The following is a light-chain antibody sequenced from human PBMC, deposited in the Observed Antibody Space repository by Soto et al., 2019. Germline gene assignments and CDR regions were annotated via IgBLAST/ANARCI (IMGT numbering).Light chain of an antibody. Sequence: EIGLTQSPATLSLSPGERATLSCRASQRVKSLLGWYQQRPGQAPRLVIYDASYRATGIPARFSVSGWGTDFTLTISSLEPEDFGVYYCQQRSSWPLTFGGGTKVEI. CDR3: QQRSSWPLT. V-gene: IGKV3-11*01. J-gene: IGKJ4*01. CDR1: QRVKSL. CDR2: DAS.